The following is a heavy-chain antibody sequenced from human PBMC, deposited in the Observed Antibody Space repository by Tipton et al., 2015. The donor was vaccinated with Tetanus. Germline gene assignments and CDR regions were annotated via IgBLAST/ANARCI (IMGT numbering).Heavy chain of an antibody. Sequence: LRLSCTVSGGSISSYYWSWIRQPPGKGLEWIGYIYYSGSTNYNPSLKSRVTISVDTSKNQFSLKLSSVTAADTAVYYCARLGYDILTGYQYDYWGQGTLVTVSS. V-gene: IGHV4-59*08. J-gene: IGHJ4*02. CDR3: ARLGYDILTGYQYDY. CDR1: GGSISSYY. D-gene: IGHD3-9*01. CDR2: IYYSGST.